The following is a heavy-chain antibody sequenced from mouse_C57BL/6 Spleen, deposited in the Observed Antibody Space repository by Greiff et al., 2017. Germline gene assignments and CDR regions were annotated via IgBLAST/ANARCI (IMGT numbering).Heavy chain of an antibody. Sequence: VQLQQSGAELVRPGASVKLSCTASGFNIKDYYMHWVKQRPEQGLEWIGRIDPEDGDTEYAPKFKGKATMTADTSSNTAYLQLSSLTSEYTAVYYCTTGRVGSFFDYWGQGTTLTVSS. CDR3: TTGRVGSFFDY. J-gene: IGHJ2*01. D-gene: IGHD1-1*01. V-gene: IGHV14-1*01. CDR1: GFNIKDYY. CDR2: IDPEDGDT.